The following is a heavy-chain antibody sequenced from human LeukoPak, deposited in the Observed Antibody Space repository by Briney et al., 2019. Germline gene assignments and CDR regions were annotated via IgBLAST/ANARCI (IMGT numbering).Heavy chain of an antibody. Sequence: GESLKISCKGSGYRFTSYWIGWVRQMPGKGLEWMGIIYAGDSESRYSPSFQGHVTISADKSISTAYLQWSSLKASDTAMYYCARQGRGILFDPWGQGTLVTVSS. CDR2: IYAGDSES. CDR1: GYRFTSYW. V-gene: IGHV5-51*01. D-gene: IGHD2-15*01. CDR3: ARQGRGILFDP. J-gene: IGHJ5*02.